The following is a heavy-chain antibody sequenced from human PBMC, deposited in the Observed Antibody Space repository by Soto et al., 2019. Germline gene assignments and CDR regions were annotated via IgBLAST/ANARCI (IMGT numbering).Heavy chain of an antibody. CDR2: INPNSGGT. Sequence: GASVKVSCKASGYTFTGYYMHWVRQAPGPGLEWMGWINPNSGGTNYAQKFQGRVTMTRDTSISTADMEMSRLRADDTAVYYCARDRIHVRYDIVVVPAAPRYGIDVWGQGTMVTVSS. D-gene: IGHD2-2*01. CDR1: GYTFTGYY. V-gene: IGHV1-2*02. CDR3: ARDRIHVRYDIVVVPAAPRYGIDV. J-gene: IGHJ6*02.